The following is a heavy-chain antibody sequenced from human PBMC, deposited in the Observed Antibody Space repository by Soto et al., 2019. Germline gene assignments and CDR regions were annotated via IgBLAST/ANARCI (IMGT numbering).Heavy chain of an antibody. CDR1: GGSISSYY. Sequence: NPSETLSLTCTVSGGSISSYYWSWIRQPPGKGLERIGYIYYSGSTNYNPSLKSRVTISVDTSKNQFSLKLSSVTAADTAVYYCARAIPYGSGSYYSGGDNWFDPWGQGTLVTVSS. CDR2: IYYSGST. J-gene: IGHJ5*02. V-gene: IGHV4-59*01. D-gene: IGHD3-10*01. CDR3: ARAIPYGSGSYYSGGDNWFDP.